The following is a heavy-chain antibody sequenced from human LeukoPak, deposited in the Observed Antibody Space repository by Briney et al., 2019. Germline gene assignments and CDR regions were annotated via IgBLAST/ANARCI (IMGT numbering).Heavy chain of an antibody. CDR1: GGSISSYY. V-gene: IGHV4-59*01. CDR3: ARKGPIAATGPDY. J-gene: IGHJ4*02. D-gene: IGHD6-13*01. CDR2: IHNSRDT. Sequence: PSETLSLTCTVSGGSISSYYWSWIRQPPGKGLEWLGYIHNSRDTNYNPSLKSRVTFSADTSKNQFSLKLSSVTAADTAVYYCARKGPIAATGPDYWGQGTLVTVSS.